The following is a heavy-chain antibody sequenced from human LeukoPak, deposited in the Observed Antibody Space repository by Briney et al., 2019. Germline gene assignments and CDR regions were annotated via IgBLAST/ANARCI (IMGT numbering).Heavy chain of an antibody. V-gene: IGHV3-74*01. CDR2: IKYDGSAT. J-gene: IGHJ4*02. D-gene: IGHD3-3*01. Sequence: PGVSLRLSCAASGFTFSNYWMHWIRQVPGKGLVWVSHIKYDGSATNYADSVKGRFTIPRDNAKNTLYLQMNSLRAEDTAVYLCVTGSLESGHNFDYWGQGALVTVSS. CDR3: VTGSLESGHNFDY. CDR1: GFTFSNYW.